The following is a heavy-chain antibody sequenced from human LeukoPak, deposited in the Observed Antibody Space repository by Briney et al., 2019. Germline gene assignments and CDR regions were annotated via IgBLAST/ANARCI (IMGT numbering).Heavy chain of an antibody. D-gene: IGHD2-2*01. Sequence: PGGSLRLACVASGCTFENFGMSWIRQAPEKGLELVSGINWYGVSTGYADSVKGRFTISTVNAKNSLYLQMNSLRAEDTAFYYCARTGLGDCSSTSCYAGYYYYYTDVWGKGTTVTVS. V-gene: IGHV3-20*04. CDR1: GCTFENFG. J-gene: IGHJ6*03. CDR3: ARTGLGDCSSTSCYAGYYYYYTDV. CDR2: INWYGVST.